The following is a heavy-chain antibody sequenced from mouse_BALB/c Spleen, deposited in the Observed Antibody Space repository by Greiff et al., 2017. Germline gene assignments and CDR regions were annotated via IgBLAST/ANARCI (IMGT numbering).Heavy chain of an antibody. V-gene: IGHV14-4*02. CDR3: NGITTVVATEAMDY. CDR1: GYTFTSYY. Sequence: VQLQQPGAELVRPGVSVKLSCKASGYTFTSYYMHWVKQRPEQGLEWIGWIDPENGDTEYAPKFQGKATMTADTSSNTAYLQLSSLTSEDTAVYYCNGITTVVATEAMDYWGQGTSVTVSS. CDR2: IDPENGDT. J-gene: IGHJ4*01. D-gene: IGHD1-1*01.